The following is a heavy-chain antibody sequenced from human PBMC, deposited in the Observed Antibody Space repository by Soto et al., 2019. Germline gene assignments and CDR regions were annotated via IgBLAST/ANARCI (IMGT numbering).Heavy chain of an antibody. Sequence: QVQLVQSGAEVKKPGSSVKVSCKASGVTFSSYAISWVRQVPGEGLEWMGGIIPIFGTANYAQKFQGRVTITADESTSTASMELSSLRSEDTAVYYCARSPLERRSDRFDPWGQGTLVTVSS. CDR3: ARSPLERRSDRFDP. J-gene: IGHJ5*02. D-gene: IGHD1-1*01. CDR1: GVTFSSYA. CDR2: IIPIFGTA. V-gene: IGHV1-69*01.